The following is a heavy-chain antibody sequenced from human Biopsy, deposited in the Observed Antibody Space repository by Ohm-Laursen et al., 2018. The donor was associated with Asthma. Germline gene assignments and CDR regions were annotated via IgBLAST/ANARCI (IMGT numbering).Heavy chain of an antibody. CDR3: AKEVFPGWELRRGPDS. D-gene: IGHD1-26*01. CDR1: GFTFHNYV. J-gene: IGHJ4*02. V-gene: IGHV3-30-3*01. Sequence: SLRLSCAASGFTFHNYVMHWVRQAPGKGLEWVAGIFFDGSNKYYADSVKGRFTISRDNSRNTLHPEMNSLRAEDTAVYFCAKEVFPGWELRRGPDSWGQGTLVTVSS. CDR2: IFFDGSNK.